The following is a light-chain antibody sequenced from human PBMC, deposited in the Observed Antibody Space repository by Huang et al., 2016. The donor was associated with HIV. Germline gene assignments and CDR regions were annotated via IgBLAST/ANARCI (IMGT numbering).Light chain of an antibody. CDR2: GAS. Sequence: EIVMTQSPATLSVSPGERATLSCRASQSVSSNLAWYPQKAGQAPRLLIYGASPRATGVPARFSGSGSGTECTLTISSLQSEDFAVYYCQQYNNWPPWTFGRGTKVEIK. CDR1: QSVSSN. CDR3: QQYNNWPPWT. V-gene: IGKV3-15*01. J-gene: IGKJ1*01.